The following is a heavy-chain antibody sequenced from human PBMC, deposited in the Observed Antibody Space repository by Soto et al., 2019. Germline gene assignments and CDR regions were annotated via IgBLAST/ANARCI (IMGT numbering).Heavy chain of an antibody. V-gene: IGHV3-74*03. CDR2: INDDGSTT. CDR3: ARGNYGPDY. J-gene: IGHJ4*02. Sequence: EVQLVESGGGLVQPGGSLRLSCAASGFTFRTSWMYWVRQPPGKGLVWVSRINDDGSTTTYADSVKGRFTISRDNAKSTLFMQMDSLRAEDMGVYYCARGNYGPDYWGQGTLVTVSS. D-gene: IGHD3-10*01. CDR1: GFTFRTSW.